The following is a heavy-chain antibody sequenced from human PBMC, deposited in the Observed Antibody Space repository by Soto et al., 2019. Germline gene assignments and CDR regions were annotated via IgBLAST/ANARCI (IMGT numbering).Heavy chain of an antibody. D-gene: IGHD6-13*01. Sequence: QVQLVESGGGVVQPGRSLRLSCAASGFTFNHNAMHWVRQAAGKGLEWVAQIWYDGSEKYYTDSVKGRFTISRDNCKNTVFLQMDSLRVEDTAVYYCARDGQQQAPYALDVWGQGTTVIVSS. V-gene: IGHV3-33*01. CDR3: ARDGQQQAPYALDV. J-gene: IGHJ6*02. CDR1: GFTFNHNA. CDR2: IWYDGSEK.